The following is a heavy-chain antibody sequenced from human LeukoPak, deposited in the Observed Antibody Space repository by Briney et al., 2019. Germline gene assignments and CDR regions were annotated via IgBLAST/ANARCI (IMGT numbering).Heavy chain of an antibody. CDR3: ARAWSEKS. J-gene: IGHJ4*02. V-gene: IGHV3-74*01. CDR2: IDIDGTGT. CDR1: GFTFTNYW. Sequence: GGSLRLSCAASGFTFTNYWMHWVRQAPGKGLVWVSRIDIDGTGTSYADSVKGRFTISRDNAKNSLYLQMNSLRAEDTAVYYCARAWSEKSWGQGTLVTVSS. D-gene: IGHD3-3*01.